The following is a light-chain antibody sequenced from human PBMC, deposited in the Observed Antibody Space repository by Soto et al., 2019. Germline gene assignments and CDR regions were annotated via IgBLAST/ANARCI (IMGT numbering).Light chain of an antibody. Sequence: ETVLTQSPATLSLSPGERATLSCRASQSVSSSLAWYQQKPGQAPSLLIYEASTRVTGIPARFSGSGSGTDFTLTISSLEPEDFAVYYCQQRSNWPPTFGGGTKVEIK. CDR2: EAS. CDR1: QSVSSS. CDR3: QQRSNWPPT. J-gene: IGKJ4*01. V-gene: IGKV3-11*01.